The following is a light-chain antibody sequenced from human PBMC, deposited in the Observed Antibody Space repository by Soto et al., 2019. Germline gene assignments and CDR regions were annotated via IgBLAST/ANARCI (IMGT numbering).Light chain of an antibody. Sequence: QSALTQPASVSGSPGQSITISCTGTSSDVGNSNFVSWYQHHPGKAPKLMIYEGTKLSSGVSNRFSGSKSGNTASLTISGLQAEDEADYYCCSYAGRTTWVFGGGTKVT. J-gene: IGLJ3*02. V-gene: IGLV2-23*01. CDR2: EGT. CDR3: CSYAGRTTWV. CDR1: SSDVGNSNF.